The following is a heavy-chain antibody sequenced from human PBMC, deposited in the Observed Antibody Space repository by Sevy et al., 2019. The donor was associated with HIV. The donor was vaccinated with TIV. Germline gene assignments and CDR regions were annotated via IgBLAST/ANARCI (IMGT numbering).Heavy chain of an antibody. CDR3: ATLFLTRIAVAAAVPDY. V-gene: IGHV3-30-3*01. J-gene: IGHJ4*02. D-gene: IGHD6-19*01. Sequence: GGSLRLSCAASGFTFSSYAMHWVRQAPGKGLEWVAVISYDGSNKYYADSVKVLFTISRDNSKNTLYLQMNSLRAEDTAVYYCATLFLTRIAVAAAVPDYWGQGTLVTVSS. CDR2: ISYDGSNK. CDR1: GFTFSSYA.